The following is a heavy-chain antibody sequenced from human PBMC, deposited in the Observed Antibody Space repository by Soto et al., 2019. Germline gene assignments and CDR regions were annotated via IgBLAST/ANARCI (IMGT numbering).Heavy chain of an antibody. CDR3: AREWGQQLDVASFDYYYGIDV. CDR1: GGTFSSYA. CDR2: IIPIFGTA. Sequence: ASVKVSCKASGGTFSSYAISWVRQAPGQGLEWMGGIIPIFGTANYAQKFQGRVTITADESTSTAYMELSSLRSEDTAVYYCAREWGQQLDVASFDYYYGIDVWGQGTTVTVSS. D-gene: IGHD6-13*01. J-gene: IGHJ6*02. V-gene: IGHV1-69*13.